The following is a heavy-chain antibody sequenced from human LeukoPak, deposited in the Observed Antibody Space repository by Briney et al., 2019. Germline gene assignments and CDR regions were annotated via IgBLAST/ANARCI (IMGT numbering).Heavy chain of an antibody. D-gene: IGHD4-23*01. V-gene: IGHV1-2*02. CDR2: INPNSGGT. J-gene: IGHJ4*02. CDR3: ARSHDYGGNSANYFDY. Sequence: GASVKVSCKASGYTFTGYYMHWVRQAPGQGLEWMGWINPNSGGTNYAQKFQGRVTMTRDTSISTAYMELSRLRSDDTAVYYCARSHDYGGNSANYFDYWGQGTLVTVSS. CDR1: GYTFTGYY.